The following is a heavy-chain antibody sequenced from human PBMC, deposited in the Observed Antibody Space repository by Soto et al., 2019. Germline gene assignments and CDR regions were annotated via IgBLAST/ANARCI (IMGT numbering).Heavy chain of an antibody. Sequence: SETLSLTCTVSGGSISSGDYYWNWIRQPPGKGLEWIGYIYYSGSTYYNPSLKSRVTISVDTSKNQFSLRLSSVTAADTAVYYCARGFVGWSGQYWGNWFDPLGQGTLVTVSS. J-gene: IGHJ5*02. V-gene: IGHV4-30-4*01. CDR3: ARGFVGWSGQYWGNWFDP. CDR2: IYYSGST. CDR1: GGSISSGDYY. D-gene: IGHD3-3*01.